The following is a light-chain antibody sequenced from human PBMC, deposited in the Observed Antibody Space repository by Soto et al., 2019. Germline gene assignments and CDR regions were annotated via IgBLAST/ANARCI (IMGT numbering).Light chain of an antibody. J-gene: IGKJ5*01. Sequence: DIPMTQSPSSVSASVGDRVTITCRASQGISGWLAWYQQKPGKAPNLLISAASSLQSGVPSRFSGSGSWTDFTLTISTLQPEDFATYYGQQANSFPITFGRGTRLESK. CDR3: QQANSFPIT. V-gene: IGKV1D-12*01. CDR2: AAS. CDR1: QGISGW.